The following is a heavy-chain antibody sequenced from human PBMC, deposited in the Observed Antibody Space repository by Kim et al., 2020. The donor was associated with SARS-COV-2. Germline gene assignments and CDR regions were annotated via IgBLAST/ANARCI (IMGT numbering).Heavy chain of an antibody. D-gene: IGHD6-13*01. Sequence: GKGRVTITRDNAKEQLFLQMNSLRAEDTAVYYCARAASSSWYINEHFDYWGQGTLVTVSS. J-gene: IGHJ4*02. CDR3: ARAASSSWYINEHFDY. V-gene: IGHV3-7*04.